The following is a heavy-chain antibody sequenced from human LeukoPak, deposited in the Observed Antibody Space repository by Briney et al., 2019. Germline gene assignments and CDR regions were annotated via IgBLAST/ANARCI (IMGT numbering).Heavy chain of an antibody. CDR2: IYYSGST. Sequence: PSETLSLTCTVSGGSISSYYWSWIRQPPGKGLGWIGYIYYSGSTNYNPSLKSRVTISVDTSKNQFSLNLTSVTAADTAVYYCAREGKLTGYFGGLGFNYWGQGILVTVSS. CDR1: GGSISSYY. CDR3: AREGKLTGYFGGLGFNY. J-gene: IGHJ4*02. V-gene: IGHV4-59*01. D-gene: IGHD6-19*01.